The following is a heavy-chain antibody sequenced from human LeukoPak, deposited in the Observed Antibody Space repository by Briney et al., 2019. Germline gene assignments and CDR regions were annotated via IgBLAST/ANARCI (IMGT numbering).Heavy chain of an antibody. D-gene: IGHD6-25*01. Sequence: GGSLRLSCAASGFTFSSYATSWVRQAPGKGLEWVSAISGSGGSTYYADSAKGRFTISRDNSKNTLYLQMNSLRAEDTAVYYCAVSGGDYADYWGQGTLVTVSS. CDR1: GFTFSSYA. J-gene: IGHJ4*02. V-gene: IGHV3-23*01. CDR3: AVSGGDYADY. CDR2: ISGSGGST.